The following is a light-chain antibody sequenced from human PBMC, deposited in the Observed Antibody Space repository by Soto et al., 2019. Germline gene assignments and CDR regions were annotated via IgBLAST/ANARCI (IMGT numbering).Light chain of an antibody. CDR3: QQSYSIPWT. Sequence: DIQMTQSPSSLSASVGDRVTITCRASQSITSYLNWYQQKPGKVPKLLIYGASTLRSGVPSRFSGSGSGTHFTLTISSLQPEDFAIYFCQQSYSIPWTFGQGTKVEI. V-gene: IGKV1-39*01. CDR1: QSITSY. J-gene: IGKJ1*01. CDR2: GAS.